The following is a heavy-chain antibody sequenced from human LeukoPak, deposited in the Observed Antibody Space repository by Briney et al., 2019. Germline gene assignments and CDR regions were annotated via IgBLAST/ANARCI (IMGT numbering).Heavy chain of an antibody. CDR3: ARGGPGSVKPMDPDFDY. CDR1: GGTFSSYA. J-gene: IGHJ4*02. Sequence: GASVKVSCKASGGTFSSYAISWVRQAPGQGLEWMGWINPNSGGTNYAQKFQGRVTMTRDTSISTAYMELSGLRSDDTAVYYCARGGPGSVKPMDPDFDYWGQGTLVTVSS. D-gene: IGHD3-10*01. V-gene: IGHV1-2*02. CDR2: INPNSGGT.